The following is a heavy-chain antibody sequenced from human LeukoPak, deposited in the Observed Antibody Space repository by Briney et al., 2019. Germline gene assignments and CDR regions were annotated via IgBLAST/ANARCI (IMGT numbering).Heavy chain of an antibody. D-gene: IGHD3-9*01. CDR3: GRGHDWGDFDY. J-gene: IGHJ4*02. CDR1: RGSVISGTYY. CDR2: VSYSGTT. Sequence: PSETLSLTCTVSRGSVISGTYYWSWIRQPPGKELEWIGYVSYSGTTNYNPSLKSRVTISADTSKNQFSLRLNSVVAADTAVYYRGRGHDWGDFDYWGQGTLVTVSS. V-gene: IGHV4-61*01.